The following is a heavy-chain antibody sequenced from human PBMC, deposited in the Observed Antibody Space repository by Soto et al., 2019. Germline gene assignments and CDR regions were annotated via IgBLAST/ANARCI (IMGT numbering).Heavy chain of an antibody. V-gene: IGHV4-30-4*01. D-gene: IGHD3-10*01. CDR2: IYYSGST. CDR1: GGSISSGDYY. Sequence: SETLSLTCTVSGGSISSGDYYWSWIRQPPGKGLEWIGYIYYSGSTYYNPSLKSRVTISVDTSKNQFSLKLSSVTAADTAVYYCARDYYASGTYSYAFDIWGQGTMVTVS. CDR3: ARDYYASGTYSYAFDI. J-gene: IGHJ3*02.